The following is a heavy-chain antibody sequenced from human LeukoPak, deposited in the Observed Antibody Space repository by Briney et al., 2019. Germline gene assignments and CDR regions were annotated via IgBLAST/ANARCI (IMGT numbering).Heavy chain of an antibody. V-gene: IGHV3-74*01. D-gene: IGHD1-14*01. CDR1: GFTLSSYW. CDR3: ARGTGYGVFDY. Sequence: GGSLRLSCAASGFTLSSYWMHWVRQDPGKGLVWVSRINSDGSGTTYAASVKGRFTISRDNAKNTLYLQMNSLRAEDTAVYYCARGTGYGVFDYWGQGTLVTVSS. CDR2: INSDGSGT. J-gene: IGHJ4*02.